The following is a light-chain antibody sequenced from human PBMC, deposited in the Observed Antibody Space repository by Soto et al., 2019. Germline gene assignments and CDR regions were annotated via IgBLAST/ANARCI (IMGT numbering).Light chain of an antibody. CDR2: GVS. CDR1: GSDIGRYNY. CDR3: SSYTITNARV. J-gene: IGLJ3*02. V-gene: IGLV2-14*01. Sequence: QSVLTQPASVSGSPGQSITISCTGSGSDIGRYNYVSWYQHHPGKVPKLIIYGVSNRPSGVSSRFSGSKSGNTASLTISGLQAEDESDYYCSSYTITNARVFGGGTKLTVL.